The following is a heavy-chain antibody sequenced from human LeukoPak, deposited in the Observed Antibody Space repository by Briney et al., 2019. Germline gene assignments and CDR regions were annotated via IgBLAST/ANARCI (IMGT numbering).Heavy chain of an antibody. CDR2: IGGSVGSM. Sequence: GGSLRLSCAASGFTFSSYVMSWVRQAPGKGLEWVSNIGGSVGSMFYAASVKGRFAISRDNSKNTLFLQTNNLRVEDTAVYYCAKRGNSWDLFDYWGQGTLVTVS. CDR3: AKRGNSWDLFDY. J-gene: IGHJ4*02. D-gene: IGHD6-13*01. V-gene: IGHV3-23*01. CDR1: GFTFSSYV.